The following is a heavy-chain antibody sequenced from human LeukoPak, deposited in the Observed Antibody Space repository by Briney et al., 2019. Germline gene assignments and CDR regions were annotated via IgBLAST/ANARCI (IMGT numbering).Heavy chain of an antibody. D-gene: IGHD5-24*01. CDR1: GGSFNNYF. CDR2: INHSGST. V-gene: IGHV4-34*01. CDR3: ARHLPSPELQFYFDY. Sequence: SETLSLTCAVYGGSFNNYFWTWIRQSSRKGLEWIGEINHSGSTNYNPSLKSRVTISVDTSKNQFSLKLSSVTAADTAFYYCARHLPSPELQFYFDYWDQGTLVTVSS. J-gene: IGHJ4*02.